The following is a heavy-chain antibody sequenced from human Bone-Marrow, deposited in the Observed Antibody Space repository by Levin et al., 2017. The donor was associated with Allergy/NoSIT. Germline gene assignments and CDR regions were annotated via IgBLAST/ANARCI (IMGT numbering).Heavy chain of an antibody. Sequence: ETRSRTGRGAGGGRRKEEGSWIRQPPGKGLEWIGYIHYSGTTNYNPSLKSRVSISVDTSKNKFSLKLNSVSAADTAVYYCARDMVRGVISPFDVWGQGTMVTVSS. CDR3: ARDMVRGVISPFDV. D-gene: IGHD3-10*01. CDR1: GGGRRKEE. J-gene: IGHJ3*01. CDR2: IHYSGTT. V-gene: IGHV4-59*12.